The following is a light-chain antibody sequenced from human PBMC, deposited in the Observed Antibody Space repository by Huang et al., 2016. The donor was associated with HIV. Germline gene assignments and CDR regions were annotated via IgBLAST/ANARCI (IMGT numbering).Light chain of an antibody. V-gene: IGKV3-15*01. Sequence: EIVMTQSPATLSVSPGERATLSCRASQSLNSNLAWYQQKPGQAPRLLIFGASTRATGVAARFSGSGSGTEFTLTISSLQSEDSAVYCCQQYDIWPPTFGQGTKVEIK. CDR3: QQYDIWPPT. J-gene: IGKJ1*01. CDR1: QSLNSN. CDR2: GAS.